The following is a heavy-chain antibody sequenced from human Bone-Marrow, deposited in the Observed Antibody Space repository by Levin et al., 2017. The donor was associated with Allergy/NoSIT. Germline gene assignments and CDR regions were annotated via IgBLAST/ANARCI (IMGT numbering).Heavy chain of an antibody. Sequence: PGGSLRLSCAVSGFTFNAYAMHWVRQSPGRGLEWLAFISYNGRNKYYADSVKGRFTISRDNSKNTFFLQMNSLRPEETALYYFARGTYYNTLTGFPKQKGGFDYWGQGTLVTASS. CDR2: ISYNGRNK. D-gene: IGHD3-9*01. CDR1: GFTFNAYA. J-gene: IGHJ4*02. CDR3: ARGTYYNTLTGFPKQKGGFDY. V-gene: IGHV3-30*04.